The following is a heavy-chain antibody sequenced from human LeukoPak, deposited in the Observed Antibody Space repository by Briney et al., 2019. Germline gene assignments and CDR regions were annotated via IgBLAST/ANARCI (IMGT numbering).Heavy chain of an antibody. CDR3: ARYGSGTYPRFDY. Sequence: SETLSLTCTVSGGSISGYYWSWIRRSPGKGLEWIAYIYNSGSTNYNPSLQSRVTISVDTSKNQFSLNLSSVTAADTAVYYCARYGSGTYPRFDYWGQGTLVTVSS. J-gene: IGHJ4*02. CDR2: IYNSGST. CDR1: GGSISGYY. V-gene: IGHV4-59*08. D-gene: IGHD3-10*01.